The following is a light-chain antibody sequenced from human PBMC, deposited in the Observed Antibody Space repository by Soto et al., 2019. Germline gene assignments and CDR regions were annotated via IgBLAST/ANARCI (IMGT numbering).Light chain of an antibody. Sequence: EIVMTQSPATLSLSPGERATLSCRASQSVSTNVAWYQQKPGQALRLLMYGASNRATGIPDRFSGSGSGTDFTLTISRLEPEDFAVYYCQQYGSSPITFGQGTRLE. CDR3: QQYGSSPIT. CDR1: QSVSTN. J-gene: IGKJ5*01. CDR2: GAS. V-gene: IGKV3-20*01.